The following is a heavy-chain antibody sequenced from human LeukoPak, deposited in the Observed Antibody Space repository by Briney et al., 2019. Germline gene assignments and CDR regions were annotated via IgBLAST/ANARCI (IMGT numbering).Heavy chain of an antibody. J-gene: IGHJ4*02. CDR1: GFTFSSYA. CDR2: ISGSGGST. CDR3: ANNSYYYDSSGYSALDY. D-gene: IGHD3-22*01. Sequence: PGGSLRLSCAASGFTFSSYAMSWVRQAPGKGLEWVSAISGSGGSTYYADSVKGRFTISRDNSKNTLYLQMNSLRAEDTAVYYCANNSYYYDSSGYSALDYWGQGTLVTVSS. V-gene: IGHV3-23*01.